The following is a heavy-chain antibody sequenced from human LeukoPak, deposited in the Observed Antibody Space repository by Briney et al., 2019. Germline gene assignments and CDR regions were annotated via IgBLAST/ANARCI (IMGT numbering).Heavy chain of an antibody. CDR1: GFTFKTYW. CDR2: IRYDGSNK. Sequence: GGSLRLSCEGSGFTFKTYWMSWVRQAPGKGLEWVAFIRYDGSNKYYADSVKGRFTISRDNSKNTLYLQMNSLRAEDTAVYYCAKGDRYYDILTGYSLAFDYWGQGTLVTVSS. CDR3: AKGDRYYDILTGYSLAFDY. J-gene: IGHJ4*02. V-gene: IGHV3-30*02. D-gene: IGHD3-9*01.